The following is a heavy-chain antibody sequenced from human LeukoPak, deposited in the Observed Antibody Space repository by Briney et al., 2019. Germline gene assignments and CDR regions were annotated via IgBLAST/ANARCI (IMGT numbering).Heavy chain of an antibody. J-gene: IGHJ4*02. CDR2: IKSKTDGGTT. CDR3: TTGKVRES. Sequence: SGGSLRPSCAAPGFTFSNAWMSWVRQAPGKGLEWVGRIKSKTDGGTTDYTALVKGRFTISRDDSKNTLYLQMNSLKTEDTAVYYCTTGKVRESWGQGTLVTVSS. D-gene: IGHD3-10*01. V-gene: IGHV3-15*01. CDR1: GFTFSNAW.